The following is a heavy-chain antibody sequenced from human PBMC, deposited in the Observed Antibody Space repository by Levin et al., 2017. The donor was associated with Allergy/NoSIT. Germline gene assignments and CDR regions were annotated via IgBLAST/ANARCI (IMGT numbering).Heavy chain of an antibody. D-gene: IGHD3-9*01. Sequence: SETLSLTCAVSGGSISTDNWWSWIRQPPGKGLEWIGEIYRSGDTNHNPSLRSRVTMSVDKWKNHFSLTLSSVTAADTAVYYCATVEGLFCSGVSCSYSFHYWGQGALVTVSS. CDR2: IYRSGDT. J-gene: IGHJ4*02. CDR1: GGSISTDNW. CDR3: ATVEGLFCSGVSCSYSFHY. V-gene: IGHV4-4*02.